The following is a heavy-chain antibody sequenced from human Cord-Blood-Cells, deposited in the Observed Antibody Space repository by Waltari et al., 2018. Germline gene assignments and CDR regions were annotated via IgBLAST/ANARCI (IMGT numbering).Heavy chain of an antibody. CDR3: ARVVVTAIPDY. Sequence: QVQLQQWGAGLLKPSETLSLTCAAYGGSFSGYYWLGIRQPPGKGLEWIGEINHSGSTNYNPSLKSRVTISVDTSKNQFSLKLSSVTAADTAVYYCARVVVTAIPDYWGQGTLVTVSS. CDR2: INHSGST. V-gene: IGHV4-34*01. CDR1: GGSFSGYY. J-gene: IGHJ4*02. D-gene: IGHD2-21*02.